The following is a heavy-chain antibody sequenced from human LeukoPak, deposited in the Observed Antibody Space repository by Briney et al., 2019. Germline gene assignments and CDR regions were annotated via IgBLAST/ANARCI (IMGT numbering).Heavy chain of an antibody. CDR2: ITPNSGGT. CDR3: ARIGSSHYFDF. CDR1: GYTFTDYY. V-gene: IGHV1-2*02. Sequence: ASVKVSCKASGYTFTDYYLHWVRQAPGQGLEWMGWITPNSGGTNYAQTFQGRVTMTRDTSITTAYLELSRLRSDDTAVYYCARIGSSHYFDFWGQGTLVTVSS. J-gene: IGHJ4*02. D-gene: IGHD2-2*01.